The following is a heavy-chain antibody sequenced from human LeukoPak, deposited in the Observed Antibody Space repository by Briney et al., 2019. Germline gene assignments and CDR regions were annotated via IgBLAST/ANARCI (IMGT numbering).Heavy chain of an antibody. CDR2: ISGSGGST. CDR1: GFTFSSYA. CDR3: ARHRYYFDY. J-gene: IGHJ4*02. V-gene: IGHV3-23*01. Sequence: GGSLRLSCAASGFTFSSYAMSWVRQAPGKGLEWVSAISGSGGSTYYADSVKGRFTISRDSAKNSLYLQMNSLRADDTAVYFCARHRYYFDYWGQGTLVTVSS.